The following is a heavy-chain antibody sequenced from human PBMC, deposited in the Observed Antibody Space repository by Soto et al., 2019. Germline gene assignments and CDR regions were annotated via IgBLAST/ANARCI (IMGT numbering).Heavy chain of an antibody. J-gene: IGHJ4*02. D-gene: IGHD2-15*01. Sequence: GASVKGSCKASGYTLTSYVIGWWRQAPGQGLEWMGWISAYNGNTNYAQKLRGRVTMTTDTSTSTAYMELRSLRSDDTAVYYCARGTHAYCSGGSCYSAYRGQGTLVTVSS. CDR1: GYTLTSYV. CDR3: ARGTHAYCSGGSCYSAY. V-gene: IGHV1-18*01. CDR2: ISAYNGNT.